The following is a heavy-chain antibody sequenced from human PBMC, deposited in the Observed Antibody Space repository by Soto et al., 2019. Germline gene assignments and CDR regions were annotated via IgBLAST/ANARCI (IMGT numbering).Heavy chain of an antibody. CDR3: AKEVAAAGTGSEYFQH. CDR1: GFTFSSYA. CDR2: ISGSGGST. D-gene: IGHD6-13*01. J-gene: IGHJ1*01. Sequence: GGSLRLSCAASGFTFSSYAMSWVRQAPGKGLEWVSAISGSGGSTYYADSVKGRFTISRDNSKNTLYLQMNSLRAEDTAVYYCAKEVAAAGTGSEYFQHWGQGTLVTVSS. V-gene: IGHV3-23*01.